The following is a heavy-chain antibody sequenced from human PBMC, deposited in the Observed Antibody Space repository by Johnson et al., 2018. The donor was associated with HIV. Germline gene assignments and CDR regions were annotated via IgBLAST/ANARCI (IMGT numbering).Heavy chain of an antibody. D-gene: IGHD6-13*01. V-gene: IGHV3-15*01. J-gene: IGHJ3*02. Sequence: VQLVESGGGLVQPGRSLRLSCAASGFTFSNAWMSWVRQAPGKGLEWVGRIKSKTDGGTTDYAAPVKGSFTIPRDDSKNTRYLQMNSLRAEDTAVYYCARDGGIHSSRVVRAFDIWGQGTMVTVSS. CDR2: IKSKTDGGTT. CDR3: ARDGGIHSSRVVRAFDI. CDR1: GFTFSNAW.